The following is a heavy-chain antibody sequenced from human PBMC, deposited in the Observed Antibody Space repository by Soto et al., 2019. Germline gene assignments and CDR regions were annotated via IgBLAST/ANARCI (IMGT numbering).Heavy chain of an antibody. V-gene: IGHV4-39*01. CDR1: GGSISSSSYY. D-gene: IGHD3-9*01. CDR3: ARLEGLATISYYFDF. Sequence: PSETLSLTCSVSGGSISSSSYYWGWIRQPPGKGLEWIGGIYYSGSTYYNPSLKSRVTISIDKSKNQFSLKLSSLTAADTALYYCARLEGLATISYYFDFWGQGTLVTVSS. J-gene: IGHJ4*02. CDR2: IYYSGST.